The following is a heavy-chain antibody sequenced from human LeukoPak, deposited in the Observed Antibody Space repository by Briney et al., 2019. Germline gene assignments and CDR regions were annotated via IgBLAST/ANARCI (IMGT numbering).Heavy chain of an antibody. V-gene: IGHV4-34*01. Sequence: SETLSLTCAVYGGSFSGYYWSWIRQPPGKGLEWIGEINHSGSTNYNPSLKSRVTISVDTSKYQFSLKLSSVTAADTAVYYCARAGALRYYYYYMDVWGKGTTVTVSS. J-gene: IGHJ6*03. D-gene: IGHD3-10*01. CDR3: ARAGALRYYYYYMDV. CDR2: INHSGST. CDR1: GGSFSGYY.